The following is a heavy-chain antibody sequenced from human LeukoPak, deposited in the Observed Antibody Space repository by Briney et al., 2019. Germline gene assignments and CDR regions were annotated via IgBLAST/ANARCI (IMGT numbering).Heavy chain of an antibody. CDR1: GYTFSSYG. Sequence: ASVNVSCKASGYTFSSYGISWVRQAPGQGLEWMGWISTYNGDTDYAQKLQGRVTMTTDTSTSAAYMELRSLRSDDTAVYYCARKGTAQAFDIWGQGTMVTVSS. J-gene: IGHJ3*02. D-gene: IGHD1-1*01. V-gene: IGHV1-18*01. CDR2: ISTYNGDT. CDR3: ARKGTAQAFDI.